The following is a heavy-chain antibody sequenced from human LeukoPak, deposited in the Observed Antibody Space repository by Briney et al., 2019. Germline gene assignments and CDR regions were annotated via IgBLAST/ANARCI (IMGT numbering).Heavy chain of an antibody. Sequence: GASVKVSCKASGYTFTSYYMHWVRQPPGQGLEWMGIINPSGGSTSYAQKFQGRVTMTRDTSTSTVYMELSSLRSEDTAVYYCARAPSRGYYFDYWGQGTLVTVSS. V-gene: IGHV1-46*01. CDR3: ARAPSRGYYFDY. D-gene: IGHD3-10*01. CDR1: GYTFTSYY. CDR2: INPSGGST. J-gene: IGHJ4*02.